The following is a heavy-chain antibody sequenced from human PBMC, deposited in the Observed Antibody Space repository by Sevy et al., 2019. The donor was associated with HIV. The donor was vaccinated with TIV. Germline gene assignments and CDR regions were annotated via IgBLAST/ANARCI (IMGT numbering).Heavy chain of an antibody. J-gene: IGHJ4*02. Sequence: GGSLRLSCAASGFTFSGSAMHWVRQASGKGLELVGRIRSKANSYATAYSASVKGRFTISRDDSKNTAYLQMNSLKTEDPAVYYCTVDSSGYYWPFDSWGQGTLVTVSS. CDR1: GFTFSGSA. D-gene: IGHD3-22*01. CDR2: IRSKANSYAT. V-gene: IGHV3-73*01. CDR3: TVDSSGYYWPFDS.